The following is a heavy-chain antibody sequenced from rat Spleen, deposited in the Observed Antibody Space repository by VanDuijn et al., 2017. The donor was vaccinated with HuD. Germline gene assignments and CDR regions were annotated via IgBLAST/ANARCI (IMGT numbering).Heavy chain of an antibody. D-gene: IGHD1-9*01. J-gene: IGHJ2*01. CDR2: IRPSGGIT. Sequence: EVQLVESGGGLVQPGRSLKLSCLASGFTFSAFPMAWVRQAPTKGLEWVATIRPSGGITYYRDSVKGRFTISSDSAKSTLYLQMNSLTSEDTATYYCTRDRTYYGYTLDYWGQGVMVTVSS. CDR3: TRDRTYYGYTLDY. V-gene: IGHV5-46*01. CDR1: GFTFSAFP.